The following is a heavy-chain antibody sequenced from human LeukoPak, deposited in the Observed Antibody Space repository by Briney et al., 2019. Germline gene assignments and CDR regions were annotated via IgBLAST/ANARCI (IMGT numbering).Heavy chain of an antibody. CDR1: GFTFSTYA. Sequence: GGSLRLSCSASGFTFSTYAMHWVRQAPGEGLEYVSAISSGGSSTYYADSVKGRFTISRDNSKNTMYLQMISLRLEDTGLYYCMKHCCAFDAYNWFDRWGQGTLVTVSS. D-gene: IGHD2-15*01. V-gene: IGHV3-64D*09. J-gene: IGHJ5*02. CDR3: MKHCCAFDAYNWFDR. CDR2: ISSGGSST.